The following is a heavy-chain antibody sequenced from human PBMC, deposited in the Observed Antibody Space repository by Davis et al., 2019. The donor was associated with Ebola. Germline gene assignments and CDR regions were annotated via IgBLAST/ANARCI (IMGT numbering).Heavy chain of an antibody. V-gene: IGHV3-7*03. CDR2: IKQDGSEK. Sequence: GESLKLSCAASGFTFSSYWMSWVRQAPGKGLEWVANIKQDGSEKYYVDSVKDRFTISRDNAKNSLYMQMNSLRAEDTAVYYCARARWLQSICFDYWGQGTLVTVSS. D-gene: IGHD5-24*01. CDR1: GFTFSSYW. J-gene: IGHJ4*02. CDR3: ARARWLQSICFDY.